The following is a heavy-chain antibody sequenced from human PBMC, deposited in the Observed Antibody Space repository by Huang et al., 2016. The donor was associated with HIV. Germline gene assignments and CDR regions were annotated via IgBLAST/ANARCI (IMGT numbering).Heavy chain of an antibody. J-gene: IGHJ4*02. CDR2: VFWDDYK. V-gene: IGHV2-5*02. Sequence: QITLKESGPTLVKPTQTLTLTCTFSGFSLSTDGMGVGWIRHPPGKALEWLAHVFWDDYKRYIPSLRSRLTISKDTSKKQVVLTRNNMKHVDTATYDCTHSAYNTDDYYFRMRFDFWGQGTLVTVSS. D-gene: IGHD3-22*01. CDR1: GFSLSTDGMG. CDR3: THSAYNTDDYYFRMRFDF.